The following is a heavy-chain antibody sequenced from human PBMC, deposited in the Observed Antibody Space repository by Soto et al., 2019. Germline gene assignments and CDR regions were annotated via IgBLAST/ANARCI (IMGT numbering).Heavy chain of an antibody. V-gene: IGHV3-30-3*01. J-gene: IGHJ5*02. Sequence: QVQLVESGGGVVQPGRSLRLSCAASGVTFSSYAMHWVRQAPGKGLEWVAVISYDGSNKYYADSVKGRFTISRDNSKNTLYLQMNSLRAEDTAVYYCAREVEYSSSSDWFDPWGQGTLVTVSS. D-gene: IGHD6-6*01. CDR1: GVTFSSYA. CDR2: ISYDGSNK. CDR3: AREVEYSSSSDWFDP.